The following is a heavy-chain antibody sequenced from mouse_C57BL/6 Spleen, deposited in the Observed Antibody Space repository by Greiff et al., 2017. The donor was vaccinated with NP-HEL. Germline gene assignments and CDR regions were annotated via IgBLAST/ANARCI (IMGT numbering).Heavy chain of an antibody. CDR1: GYTFTSYW. CDR2: INPSSGYT. Sequence: QVQLQQSGAELVKPGASVKLSCKASGYTFTSYWMHWVKQRPGQGLEWIGYINPSSGYTKYNQKFKDKATLTADKSSSTAYMQLSSLTYEDSAVDYCARNCGSRDWYFDVWGTGTTVTVSS. D-gene: IGHD1-1*01. J-gene: IGHJ1*03. V-gene: IGHV1-7*01. CDR3: ARNCGSRDWYFDV.